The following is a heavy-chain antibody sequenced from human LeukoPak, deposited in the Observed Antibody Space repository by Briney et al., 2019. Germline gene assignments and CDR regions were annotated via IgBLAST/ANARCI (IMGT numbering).Heavy chain of an antibody. V-gene: IGHV3-23*01. CDR3: AKRGGIAVAGTGDDAFDI. Sequence: HSGGSLRLSCAASGFTFSSYAMSWVRQAPGKGLEWVSAISGSGGSTYYADSVKGRFTISRDNSKNTLYLQMNSLRAEDTAVYYCAKRGGIAVAGTGDDAFDIWGQGTMVTVSS. CDR1: GFTFSSYA. J-gene: IGHJ3*02. D-gene: IGHD6-19*01. CDR2: ISGSGGST.